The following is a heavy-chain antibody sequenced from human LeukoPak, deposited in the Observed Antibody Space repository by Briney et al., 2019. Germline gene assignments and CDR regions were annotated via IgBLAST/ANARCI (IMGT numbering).Heavy chain of an antibody. J-gene: IGHJ3*02. D-gene: IGHD1-26*01. CDR1: GSTFSDQY. CDR3: TRGYSGRSVYALDI. Sequence: PGGSLRLSCAASGSTFSDQYMDWVRQAPGKGLQWVGRTGNKASRYTTEYAASVKGRFTISRDDSKNSLYLQMNSLKTEDTALYYCTRGYSGRSVYALDIWGQGTMVTVSS. V-gene: IGHV3-72*01. CDR2: TGNKASRYTT.